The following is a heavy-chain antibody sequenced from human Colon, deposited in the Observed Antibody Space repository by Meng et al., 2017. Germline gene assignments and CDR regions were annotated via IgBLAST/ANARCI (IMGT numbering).Heavy chain of an antibody. Sequence: QVQLVQSGAEVKKPGPSVRVSCKASGYTFTTYGISWMRQAPGQGLEWMGWISTYDDNTNYVKKFRGRVTMTTDISTNTAYMELRSLRSDDTAVYYCARDNPGDYVWDYWGQGTLVTVSS. J-gene: IGHJ4*02. D-gene: IGHD4-17*01. CDR3: ARDNPGDYVWDY. V-gene: IGHV1-18*01. CDR2: ISTYDDNT. CDR1: GYTFTTYG.